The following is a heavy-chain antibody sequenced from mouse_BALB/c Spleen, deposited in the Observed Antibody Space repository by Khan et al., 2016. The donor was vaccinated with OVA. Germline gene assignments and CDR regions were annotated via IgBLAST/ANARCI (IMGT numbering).Heavy chain of an antibody. V-gene: IGHV1-7*01. Sequence: QVQLKQPGAERAKPGASVKMSCKASGYTFTTYWMHWVKQRPGQGLEWIGYINPTSGYTDYNEKFKDRATLSADKSSSTAYMQLSSLTSEDSAVYYCTRDRIDYGGQGTTLTGSS. CDR2: INPTSGYT. CDR3: TRDRIDY. CDR1: GYTFTTYW. J-gene: IGHJ2*01.